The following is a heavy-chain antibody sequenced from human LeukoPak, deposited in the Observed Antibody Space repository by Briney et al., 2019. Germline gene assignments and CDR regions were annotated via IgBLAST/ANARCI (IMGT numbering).Heavy chain of an antibody. Sequence: ASVKVSCKASGYTFTSYGISWVRQAPGQGLEWMGWISAYNGNTSYAQKLQGRVTMTTDTSTSTAYMELRSLRSDDTAVYYCARGYCSGGSCYVPFDYWGQGTLVTVSS. V-gene: IGHV1-18*01. J-gene: IGHJ4*02. CDR2: ISAYNGNT. CDR1: GYTFTSYG. D-gene: IGHD2-15*01. CDR3: ARGYCSGGSCYVPFDY.